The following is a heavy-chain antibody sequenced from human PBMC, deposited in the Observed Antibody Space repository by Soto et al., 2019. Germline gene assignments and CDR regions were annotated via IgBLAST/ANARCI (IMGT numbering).Heavy chain of an antibody. CDR1: GFTFEDYA. D-gene: IGHD1-20*01. CDR2: VSWSGLTT. J-gene: IGHJ6*02. Sequence: EIQLVESGGVVVQPGGSLRLSCVASGFTFEDYAMHWVRQAPGKGLQWVSLVSWSGLTTHYTDSVRGRFTISRDNSKNSLYLEMNSLKTEDTALYYCVKDKYNWNSTRTGYFFYGMDGWGQGTAVTVSS. V-gene: IGHV3-43*01. CDR3: VKDKYNWNSTRTGYFFYGMDG.